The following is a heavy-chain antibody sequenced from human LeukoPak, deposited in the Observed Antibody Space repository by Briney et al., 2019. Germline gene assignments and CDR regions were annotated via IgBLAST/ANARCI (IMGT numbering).Heavy chain of an antibody. CDR3: ARQMTTVVYYFDY. CDR1: GYTFTGYY. V-gene: IGHV1-2*06. J-gene: IGHJ4*02. Sequence: ASVKVSCKASGYTFTGYYMHWVRQAPGQGLEWMGRINPNSGGTNYAQKFQGRVTMTRDTSTSTVYMELSSLRSEDTAVYYCARQMTTVVYYFDYWGQGTLVTVSS. CDR2: INPNSGGT. D-gene: IGHD4-23*01.